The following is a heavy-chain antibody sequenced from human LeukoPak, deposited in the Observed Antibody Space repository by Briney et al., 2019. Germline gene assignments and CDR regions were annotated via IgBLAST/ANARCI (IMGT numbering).Heavy chain of an antibody. V-gene: IGHV3-73*01. CDR3: TREVVTATLYYYYYMDV. J-gene: IGHJ6*03. CDR2: IRSKANSYAT. D-gene: IGHD2-21*02. CDR1: GFTFSGSA. Sequence: GGSLRLSCAASGFTFSGSAMHWVRQASGKGLEWVGRIRSKANSYATAYAASVKGRFTISRDDSKNTAYLQMNSLKTEDTAVYYCTREVVTATLYYYYYMDVWGKGTTVTVSS.